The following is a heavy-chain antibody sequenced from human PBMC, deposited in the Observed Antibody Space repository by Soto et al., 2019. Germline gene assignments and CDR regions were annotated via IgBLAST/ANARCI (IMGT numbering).Heavy chain of an antibody. Sequence: ESGGGLVKPGGSLRLSCAASGFTFTNAWMSWVRQAPGKGLEWVGRIKSKTDGGTKDYAAAVKGRFTISRDDSRNTLFLQMNSLKTEDTAVYYCTTYVEDYWGQGTLVTVSS. CDR1: GFTFTNAW. D-gene: IGHD3-10*02. J-gene: IGHJ4*02. V-gene: IGHV3-15*01. CDR3: TTYVEDY. CDR2: IKSKTDGGTK.